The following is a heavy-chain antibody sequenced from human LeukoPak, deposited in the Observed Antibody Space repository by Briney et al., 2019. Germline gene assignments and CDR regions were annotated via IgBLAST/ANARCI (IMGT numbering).Heavy chain of an antibody. CDR1: GGSISSSSYY. CDR2: IYYSGST. CDR3: ARQEQQLGAFDI. Sequence: SETLSLTCTVSGGSISSSSYYWGWIRQPPGKGLEWIGSIYYSGSTYYNPSLKSRVTISVDTSKNQFSLKLSSVTAADTAVYYCARQEQQLGAFDIWGQGTMVTVSS. V-gene: IGHV4-39*01. D-gene: IGHD6-13*01. J-gene: IGHJ3*02.